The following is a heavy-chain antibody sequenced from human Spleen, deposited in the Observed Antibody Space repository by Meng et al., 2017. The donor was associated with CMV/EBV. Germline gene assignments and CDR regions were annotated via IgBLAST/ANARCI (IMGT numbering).Heavy chain of an antibody. V-gene: IGHV1-69*05. CDR3: ARGLSKYVEKTSFDS. D-gene: IGHD1-14*01. CDR2: IIPIFGTA. Sequence: SVKVSCKASGSTFSSFGISWVRQAPGQGLEWMGDIIPIFGTANYAQKFQGRLTITTDESTSTAYMELSRLRPDDTGVYYCARGLSKYVEKTSFDSWGQGTLVTVSS. J-gene: IGHJ4*02. CDR1: GSTFSSFG.